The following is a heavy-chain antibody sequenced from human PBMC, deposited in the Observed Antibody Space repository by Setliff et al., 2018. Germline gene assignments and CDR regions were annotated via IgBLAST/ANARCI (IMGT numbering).Heavy chain of an antibody. J-gene: IGHJ4*02. Sequence: GASVKVSCKASGYTFTSYAMHWVRQAPGQRLEWMGWINAGNGNTKYSQKFQGRVTITADESTSTAYMELSSLRSEDTAVYYCAKEGGYSYGYDFDYWGQGTLVTVSS. CDR1: GYTFTSYA. D-gene: IGHD5-18*01. CDR3: AKEGGYSYGYDFDY. CDR2: INAGNGNT. V-gene: IGHV1-3*01.